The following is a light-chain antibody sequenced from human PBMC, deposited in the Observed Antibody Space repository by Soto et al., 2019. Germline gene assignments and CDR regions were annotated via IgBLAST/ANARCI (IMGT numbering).Light chain of an antibody. V-gene: IGKV3D-15*01. Sequence: EIVMTQSPATLSVSPGETTRLSCRASQSINSDVAWYQQKVGQTPRLLIYGASSRATGIPDRFSGSGSGTEFTLTISSLQSEDFAVYYCQQYNNWPLTFGGGTKVDI. CDR1: QSINSD. CDR2: GAS. J-gene: IGKJ4*01. CDR3: QQYNNWPLT.